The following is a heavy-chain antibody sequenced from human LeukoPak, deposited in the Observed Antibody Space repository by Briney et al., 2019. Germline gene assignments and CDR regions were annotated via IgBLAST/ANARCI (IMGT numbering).Heavy chain of an antibody. V-gene: IGHV3-15*01. CDR1: GFTFSSYE. D-gene: IGHD4-17*01. CDR3: TTEYTIYGDYANDY. CDR2: IKSKTDGGTT. J-gene: IGHJ4*02. Sequence: GGSLRLSCAASGFTFSSYEMNWVRQAPGKGLEWVGRIKSKTDGGTTDYAAPVKGRFTISRDDSKNTLYLQMSSLKTEDTAVYYCTTEYTIYGDYANDYWGQGTLVTVSS.